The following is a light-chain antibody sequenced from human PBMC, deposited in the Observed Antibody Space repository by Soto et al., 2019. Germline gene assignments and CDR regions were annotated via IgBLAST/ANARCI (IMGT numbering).Light chain of an antibody. V-gene: IGKV3-20*01. CDR3: QQFSSYPLT. CDR1: QSVSNNY. Sequence: EIVLRQPPGTLSLTPGERATLSCRASQSVSNNYLAWNQQKPGQAPGLRIYGASDRATGIPDRFSGGGSGTDFTLTICRLEPEDFAVYYCQQFSSYPLTFGGGTKVHIK. CDR2: GAS. J-gene: IGKJ4*01.